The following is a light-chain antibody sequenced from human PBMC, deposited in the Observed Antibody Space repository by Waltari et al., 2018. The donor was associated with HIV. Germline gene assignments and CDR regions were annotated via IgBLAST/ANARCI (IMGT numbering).Light chain of an antibody. J-gene: IGLJ2*01. CDR1: SSDVGGYNS. V-gene: IGLV2-14*01. Sequence: QSALSQPASVSGSPGQSIAISCTGTSSDVGGYNSVSWYQQHPGKAPKLMIYEVNNRPSGVSSRFSGSKSGNTASLTISGLQAEDEADYYCSSYTSSISLVFGGGTKLTVL. CDR2: EVN. CDR3: SSYTSSISLV.